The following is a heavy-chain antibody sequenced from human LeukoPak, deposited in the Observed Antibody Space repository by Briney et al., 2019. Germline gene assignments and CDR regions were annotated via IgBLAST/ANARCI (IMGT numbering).Heavy chain of an antibody. CDR1: GGSFSGYY. CDR3: ARTTVVTYYYYGMDV. Sequence: TETLSLTCAVYGGSFSGYYWSWIRQPPGKGLEWIGEINHSGSTNYNPSLKSRVTISVDTSKNQFSLKLSSVTAADTAVYYCARTTVVTYYYYGMDVWDQGTTVTVSS. V-gene: IGHV4-34*01. D-gene: IGHD4-23*01. J-gene: IGHJ6*02. CDR2: INHSGST.